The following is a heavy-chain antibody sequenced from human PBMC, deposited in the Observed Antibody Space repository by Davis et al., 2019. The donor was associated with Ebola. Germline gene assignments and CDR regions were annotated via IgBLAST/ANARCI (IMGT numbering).Heavy chain of an antibody. V-gene: IGHV2-5*02. D-gene: IGHD1-26*01. CDR1: GFSLSTSGVG. Sequence: SGPTLVTPTQTLTLTCTFSGFSLSTSGVGVGWIRPPPGKALEWLALIYWDDDKRYSPSLKSRLTITKDTSKNQVVLTMTNMDPVDTATYYCAHRLGVTGELLRDWFDHWGQGTLVTVSS. CDR3: AHRLGVTGELLRDWFDH. CDR2: IYWDDDK. J-gene: IGHJ5*02.